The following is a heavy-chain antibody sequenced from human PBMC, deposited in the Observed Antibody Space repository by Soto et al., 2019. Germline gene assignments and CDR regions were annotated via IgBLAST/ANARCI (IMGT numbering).Heavy chain of an antibody. CDR2: ISYDGSNK. D-gene: IGHD3-22*01. CDR1: GFTFSSYG. Sequence: PGGSLRLSCAASGFTFSSYGMHWVRQAPGKGLEWVAVISYDGSNKYYADSVKGRFTISRDNSKNTLYLQMNSLRAEDTAVYYCAKQTTYTMMVLYYYYGMDVWGQGTTVTVSS. V-gene: IGHV3-30*18. CDR3: AKQTTYTMMVLYYYYGMDV. J-gene: IGHJ6*02.